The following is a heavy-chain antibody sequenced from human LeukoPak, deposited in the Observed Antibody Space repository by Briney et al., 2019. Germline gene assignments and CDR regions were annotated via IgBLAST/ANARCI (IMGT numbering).Heavy chain of an antibody. CDR2: IDYSGST. Sequence: KPSETLSLTCTVSGGSISSYYWTWIRQPPGKRLEWIGYIDYSGSTNYNPSLKSRVTISLDTSKNQFSLTLNSVTTADTAVYYCSRGQYRHGYWGQGTLVTVSS. V-gene: IGHV4-59*01. CDR3: SRGQYRHGY. J-gene: IGHJ4*02. D-gene: IGHD2-2*01. CDR1: GGSISSYY.